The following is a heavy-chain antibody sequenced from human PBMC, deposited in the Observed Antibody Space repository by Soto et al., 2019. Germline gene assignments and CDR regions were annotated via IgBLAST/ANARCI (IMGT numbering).Heavy chain of an antibody. Sequence: QVQLVQSGAEVKKPGSSVKVSCKASGGTFSSYAISWVRQAPGQGLEWMGGIIPIFGTANYAQKFQGRVTITADESTRTAYMELSSLRSEETAVYYCARVLMGGDYVDYYYGMDVWGQGATVTVSS. J-gene: IGHJ6*02. D-gene: IGHD4-17*01. CDR1: GGTFSSYA. V-gene: IGHV1-69*01. CDR2: IIPIFGTA. CDR3: ARVLMGGDYVDYYYGMDV.